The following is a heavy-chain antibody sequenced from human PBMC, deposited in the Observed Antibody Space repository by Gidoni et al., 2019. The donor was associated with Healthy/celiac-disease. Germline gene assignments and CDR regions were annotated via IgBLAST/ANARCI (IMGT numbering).Heavy chain of an antibody. V-gene: IGHV3-9*01. J-gene: IGHJ6*02. CDR1: GFTVDDYA. Sequence: EVQLVESGGGLVQRGRSLRLSCAASGFTVDDYAMPWVRQAPGKGLEWVSGISWNSGSIGYADSVKGRFTISRDNAKNSLYLQMNSLRAEDTALYYCAKDRGGLLWFGELMRPYYYYYYGMDVWGQGTTVTVSS. CDR3: AKDRGGLLWFGELMRPYYYYYYGMDV. CDR2: ISWNSGSI. D-gene: IGHD3-10*01.